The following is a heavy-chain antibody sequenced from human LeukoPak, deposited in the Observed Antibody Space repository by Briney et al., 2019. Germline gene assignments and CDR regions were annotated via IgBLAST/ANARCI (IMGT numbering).Heavy chain of an antibody. CDR1: VFTFSSYG. CDR3: AKDASDYGDYYYGMDV. J-gene: IGHJ6*02. CDR2: ISYDGSNK. V-gene: IGHV3-30*18. Sequence: GRSLRLSCAASVFTFSSYGMHWVRQAPGKGLKWVAVISYDGSNKYYADFVKGRFTISRDNSKNTLYLQMNSLRAEDTAVYYCAKDASDYGDYYYGMDVWGQGTTVTVSS. D-gene: IGHD4-17*01.